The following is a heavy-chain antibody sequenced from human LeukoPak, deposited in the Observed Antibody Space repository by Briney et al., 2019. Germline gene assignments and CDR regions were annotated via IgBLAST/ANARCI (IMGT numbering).Heavy chain of an antibody. J-gene: IGHJ6*03. D-gene: IGHD5-24*01. Sequence: KPSETLSLTCTVSGGSISSYYWSWIRQPAGKGLEWIGRIYTSGSTNYNPSLKSRVTMSVDTSKNQFSLKLSSVTAADTAVYYCAREEMATIYYYYYMDVWGKGTTVTVSS. CDR1: GGSISSYY. CDR3: AREEMATIYYYYYMDV. V-gene: IGHV4-4*07. CDR2: IYTSGST.